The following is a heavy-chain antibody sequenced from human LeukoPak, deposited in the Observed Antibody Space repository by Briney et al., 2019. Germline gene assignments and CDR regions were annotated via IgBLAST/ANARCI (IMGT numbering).Heavy chain of an antibody. CDR1: GFTFSSHA. V-gene: IGHV3-23*01. D-gene: IGHD3-3*01. CDR2: ISTSGGST. CDR3: ARARGRFLEWLSEYYFDY. J-gene: IGHJ4*02. Sequence: GGSLRLSCAASGFTFSSHAMSWVRQAPGKGLEWVSAISTSGGSTYYADSVKGRFTISRDNSKNTLYLQMNSLRAEDTAVYYCARARGRFLEWLSEYYFDYWGQGTLVTVSS.